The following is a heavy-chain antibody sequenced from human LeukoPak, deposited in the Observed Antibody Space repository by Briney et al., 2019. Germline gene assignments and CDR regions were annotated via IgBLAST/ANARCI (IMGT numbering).Heavy chain of an antibody. CDR2: IKEEGRTT. D-gene: IGHD2-2*01. Sequence: GGSLRLSCAASGFSFSSFWMSWVRQAPGKGLEWVADIKEEGRTTYYVDSVKGRFTISRDNAKNTLYLQMNSLRAEDTAVYYCARDSPAGTSWRSEPTFDYWGQGTLVTVTS. CDR1: GFSFSSFW. V-gene: IGHV3-7*04. J-gene: IGHJ4*02. CDR3: ARDSPAGTSWRSEPTFDY.